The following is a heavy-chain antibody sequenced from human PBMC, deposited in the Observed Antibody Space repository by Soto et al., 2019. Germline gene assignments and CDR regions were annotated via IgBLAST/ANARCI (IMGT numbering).Heavy chain of an antibody. CDR2: IIPIFGTA. CDR1: GGTFSSYA. J-gene: IGHJ6*02. CDR3: ARGADSGYVQKSTYYYYYGMDV. Sequence: SVKVSCKASGGTFSSYAISWVRQAPGQGLEWMGGIIPIFGTANYAQKFQGRVTITADESTSTAYMELSSLRSEDTAVYYCARGADSGYVQKSTYYYYYGMDVWS. V-gene: IGHV1-69*13. D-gene: IGHD5-12*01.